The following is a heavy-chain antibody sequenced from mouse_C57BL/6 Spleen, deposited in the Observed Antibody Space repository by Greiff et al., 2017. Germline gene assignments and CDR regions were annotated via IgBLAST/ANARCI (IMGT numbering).Heavy chain of an antibody. J-gene: IGHJ2*01. CDR1: GYTFTSYW. V-gene: IGHV1-55*01. D-gene: IGHD1-1*01. Sequence: QVQLQQSGAELVKPGASVKMSCKASGYTFTSYWITWVKQRPGQGLEWIGDIYPGSGSTNYNEKFKSKATLTVDTSSSTAYMQLSSLTSEDSAVYYCANSITTVVGDYWGQGTTLTVSS. CDR3: ANSITTVVGDY. CDR2: IYPGSGST.